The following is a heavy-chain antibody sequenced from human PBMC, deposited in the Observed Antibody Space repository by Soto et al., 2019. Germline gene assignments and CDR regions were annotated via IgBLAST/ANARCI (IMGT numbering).Heavy chain of an antibody. CDR2: MNPNSGNT. V-gene: IGHV1-8*01. CDR1: GYTFTSYD. Sequence: GASVKVSCKASGYTFTSYDINWVRQATGQGLEWMGWMNPNSGNTGYAQKFQGRVTMTRNTSISTAYMELSSLRSEDTAVYYCARVIPPLRFRFGCSSTSCYDKHSENWFDPWGQGTLVTVSS. CDR3: ARVIPPLRFRFGCSSTSCYDKHSENWFDP. J-gene: IGHJ5*02. D-gene: IGHD2-2*01.